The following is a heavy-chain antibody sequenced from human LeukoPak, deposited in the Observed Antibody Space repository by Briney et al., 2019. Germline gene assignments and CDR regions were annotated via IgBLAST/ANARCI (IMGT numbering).Heavy chain of an antibody. CDR3: AREQRXCXXXSXXPNAFDI. J-gene: IGHJ3*02. CDR1: GGSISSGGYY. Sequence: KPSQTLSLTCTVSGGSISSGGYYWSWIRQHPGKGLEWIGYIYYSGSTYYNPSLKSRVTISVDTSKNQFSLKLSSVTAADTAVYYCAREQRXCXXXSXXPNAFDIWGQGTMXX. V-gene: IGHV4-31*03. D-gene: IGHD2-15*01. CDR2: IYYSGST.